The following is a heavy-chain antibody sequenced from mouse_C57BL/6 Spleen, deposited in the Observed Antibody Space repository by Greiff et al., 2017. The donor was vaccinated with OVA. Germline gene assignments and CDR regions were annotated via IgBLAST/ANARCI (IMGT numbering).Heavy chain of an antibody. V-gene: IGHV14-4*01. D-gene: IGHD2-9*01. CDR1: GFNIKDDY. CDR3: TPSMVTPWFAY. CDR2: IDPENGDT. J-gene: IGHJ3*01. Sequence: EVQLQQSGAELVRPGASVKLSCTASGFNIKDDYMHWVKQRPEQGLEWIGWIDPENGDTEYASKFQGKATITADTSSNTAYLQLSSLTSEDTAVYYCTPSMVTPWFAYWGQGTLVTVSA.